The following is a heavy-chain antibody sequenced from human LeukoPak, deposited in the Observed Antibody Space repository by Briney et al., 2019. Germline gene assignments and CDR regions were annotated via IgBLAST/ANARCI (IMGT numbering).Heavy chain of an antibody. CDR3: ARDRILNYYYYMDA. J-gene: IGHJ6*03. CDR1: GFTFSDYY. CDR2: ITSGGGTI. Sequence: PGESLKISCAASGFTFSDYYMSWIRQAPGKGLEWVSYITSGGGTIYYADSVKGRFTTSRDNAKNSLYLQMNSLRVEDTAVYYCARDRILNYYYYMDAWGRGTTVTVSS. D-gene: IGHD2/OR15-2a*01. V-gene: IGHV3-11*04.